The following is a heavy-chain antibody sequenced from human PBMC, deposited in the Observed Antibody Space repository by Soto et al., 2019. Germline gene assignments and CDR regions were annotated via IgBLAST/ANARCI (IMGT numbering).Heavy chain of an antibody. CDR1: GFTFSNCV. CDR2: ITTKGHK. Sequence: EVHLLESGGVLVQPGESLRLSCETSGFTFSNCVMTWVRQPPGKRLEWVSVITTKGHKDYADPVKGRFTISRDNSKNTVYLQMNSLRAEDTAVYYCAKGLLNGRWYAADWGQGTLVTVSS. J-gene: IGHJ4*02. D-gene: IGHD6-13*01. CDR3: AKGLLNGRWYAAD. V-gene: IGHV3-23*01.